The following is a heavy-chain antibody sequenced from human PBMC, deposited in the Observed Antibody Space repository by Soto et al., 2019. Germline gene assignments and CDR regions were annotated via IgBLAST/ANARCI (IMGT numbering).Heavy chain of an antibody. V-gene: IGHV1-69*02. CDR2: IIPILGIA. J-gene: IGHJ6*02. D-gene: IGHD6-19*01. CDR3: ARVTLKGYSSGWDNYYYYGMDV. Sequence: QVQLVQSGAEVKKPGSSVKVSCKASGGTFSSYTISWVRQAPGQGLEWMGRIIPILGIANYAQKFQGRVTITADKSTSTAYMELSSLRSEDTAVYYCARVTLKGYSSGWDNYYYYGMDVWGQGTTVTVSS. CDR1: GGTFSSYT.